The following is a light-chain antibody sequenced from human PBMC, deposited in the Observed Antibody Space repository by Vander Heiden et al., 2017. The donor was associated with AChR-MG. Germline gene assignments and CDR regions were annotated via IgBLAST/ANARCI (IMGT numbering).Light chain of an antibody. CDR1: SSNIGRNT. CDR3: AAWDDSLDGYV. J-gene: IGLJ1*01. V-gene: IGLV1-44*01. CDR2: SYD. Sequence: QSILTQPPPASGTPGQRVAISCSGSSSNIGRNTVDWYQQLPGTAPKLLIYSYDQRPSGVPDRFSGSKSGSSASLAISGLQSEDEADYYCAAWDDSLDGYVFGTGTKVTVL.